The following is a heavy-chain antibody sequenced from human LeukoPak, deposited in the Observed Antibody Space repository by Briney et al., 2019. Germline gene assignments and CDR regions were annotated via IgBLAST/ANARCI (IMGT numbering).Heavy chain of an antibody. CDR1: GYSFTTYG. J-gene: IGHJ4*02. CDR2: SNPDNGFT. Sequence: ASVKVSCKTSGYSFTTYGITWVRQAPGRGLEWMGWSNPDNGFTKYAQKLQGRVTMTTDTSATTAYMELKSLTSDDTVVYYCARMLSGGPFDNWGQGTLVTVSS. D-gene: IGHD5-12*01. V-gene: IGHV1-18*01. CDR3: ARMLSGGPFDN.